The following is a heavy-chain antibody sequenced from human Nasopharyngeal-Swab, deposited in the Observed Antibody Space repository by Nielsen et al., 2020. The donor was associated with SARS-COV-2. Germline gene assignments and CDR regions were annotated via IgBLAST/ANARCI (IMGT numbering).Heavy chain of an antibody. V-gene: IGHV4-39*01. CDR1: GGSISSSSYY. D-gene: IGHD1-1*01. Sequence: SETLSLTCTVSGGSISSSSYYWGWIRQPPGKGLEWIGSIYYSGSTYYNPSLKSRVTISVDTSKNQFSLKLSSVTAADTAMYYCARHRGMEEEEEGREGGGQGTTVTVSS. CDR3: ARHRGMEEEEEGREG. J-gene: IGHJ6*02. CDR2: IYYSGST.